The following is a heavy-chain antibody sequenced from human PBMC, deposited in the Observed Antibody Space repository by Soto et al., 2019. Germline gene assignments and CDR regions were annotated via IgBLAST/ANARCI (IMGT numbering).Heavy chain of an antibody. D-gene: IGHD3-16*01. CDR3: AKVGLRLGGDY. V-gene: IGHV3-23*01. J-gene: IGHJ4*02. CDR2: TGGSGGTT. Sequence: EVQLLESGGGLVQPGGSLRLSCAASGFTFSSYAMSWVRQAPGKGLEWVSTGGSGGTTYYADSVKGRFSISRDNSKNTLYLQMNSLRAEDTAVYYCAKVGLRLGGDYWGQGTLVTVSS. CDR1: GFTFSSYA.